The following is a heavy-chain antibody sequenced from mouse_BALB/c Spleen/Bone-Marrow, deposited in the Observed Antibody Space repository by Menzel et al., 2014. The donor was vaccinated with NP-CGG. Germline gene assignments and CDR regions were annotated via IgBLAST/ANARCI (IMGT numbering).Heavy chain of an antibody. V-gene: IGHV14-3*02. J-gene: IGHJ4*01. CDR1: GFNIKDTY. Sequence: EVQLQQSGAELVKPGASVKLSCTASGFNIKDTYMHWVKQRPEQGLEWIGRIDPANGNTKYDPKFQGKATITADTSSNTAYLRLSSLTSEDTAVYYCARWEYYAMHYWGQGTPVTVSS. CDR2: IDPANGNT. D-gene: IGHD4-1*01. CDR3: ARWEYYAMHY.